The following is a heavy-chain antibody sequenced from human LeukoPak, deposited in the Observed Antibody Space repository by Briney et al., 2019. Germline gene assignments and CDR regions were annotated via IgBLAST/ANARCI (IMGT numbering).Heavy chain of an antibody. J-gene: IGHJ4*02. CDR2: ISSSSSTI. CDR1: GFTFSSYS. D-gene: IGHD3-22*01. V-gene: IGHV3-48*02. Sequence: PGGSLRLSCAASGFTFSSYSMNSVRQAPGKGLEWVSYISSSSSTIYYADSVKGRFTISRDNAKNSLYLQMNSLRDEDTVVYYCAREVDYDSSGYYTPDFDYWGQGTLVTVSS. CDR3: AREVDYDSSGYYTPDFDY.